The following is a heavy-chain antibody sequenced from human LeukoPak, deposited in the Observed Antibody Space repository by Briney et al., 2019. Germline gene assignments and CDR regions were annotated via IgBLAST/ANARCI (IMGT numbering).Heavy chain of an antibody. CDR3: TREGRYSGSYYTDY. CDR2: IRSKAYGGTT. CDR1: GFTFGDYA. D-gene: IGHD1-26*01. Sequence: PGRSLRLSCTASGFTFGDYAMSWVRQAPGKGLEWVGFIRSKAYGGTTEYAASVKGRFTISRDDSKSIAYLQMNSLKTEDIAVYYCTREGRYSGSYYTDYWGQGTLVTVSS. J-gene: IGHJ4*02. V-gene: IGHV3-49*04.